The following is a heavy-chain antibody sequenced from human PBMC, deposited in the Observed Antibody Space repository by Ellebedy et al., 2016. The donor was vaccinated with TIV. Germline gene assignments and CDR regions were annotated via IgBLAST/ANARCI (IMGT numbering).Heavy chain of an antibody. Sequence: SETLSLXXTVSGGSISSSSYYWGWIRQPPGKGLEWIGSIYYSGSTYYNPSLKSRVTISVDTSKNQFSLKLSSVTAADTAVYYCARGRGYYFRYYFDYWGQGTLVTVSS. CDR1: GGSISSSSYY. J-gene: IGHJ4*02. CDR3: ARGRGYYFRYYFDY. D-gene: IGHD3-22*01. V-gene: IGHV4-39*07. CDR2: IYYSGST.